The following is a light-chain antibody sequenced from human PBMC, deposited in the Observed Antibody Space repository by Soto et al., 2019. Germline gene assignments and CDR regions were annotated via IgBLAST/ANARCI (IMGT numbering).Light chain of an antibody. CDR2: DAS. CDR1: QSVSSY. J-gene: IGKJ5*01. V-gene: IGKV3-11*01. Sequence: EIVLTQSPVTLSLSPGERATLSCRASQSVSSYLAWYQQKPGQAPRLLIYDASNTATGIPARFSGGGSGTDLTLTIDNLEPEDFAIYYCQQRSKWPPITCGQGTRLEIK. CDR3: QQRSKWPPIT.